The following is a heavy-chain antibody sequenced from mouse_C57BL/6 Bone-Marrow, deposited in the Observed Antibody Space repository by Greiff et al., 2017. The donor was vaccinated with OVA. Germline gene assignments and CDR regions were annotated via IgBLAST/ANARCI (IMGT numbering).Heavy chain of an antibody. CDR1: GYSFTSYY. V-gene: IGHV1-66*01. J-gene: IGHJ2*01. CDR2: IYPGSGNT. Sequence: VQLQQSGPELVKPGASVKISCKASGYSFTSYYIHWVKQRPGQGLEWIGWIYPGSGNTKYNEKFKGKATLTADTSSSTAYMQLSSLTSEDTAVYYCTRTVVRFDYWGQGTTLTVSS. D-gene: IGHD1-1*01. CDR3: TRTVVRFDY.